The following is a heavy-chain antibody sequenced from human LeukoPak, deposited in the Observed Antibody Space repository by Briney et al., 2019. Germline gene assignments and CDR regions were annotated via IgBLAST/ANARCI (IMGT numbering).Heavy chain of an antibody. V-gene: IGHV1-69*13. Sequence: ASVKVSFKASGYTFTGSYLHWVRQAPGQGLEWMGGIIPIFGTANYAQKFQGRVTITADESTSTAYMELSSLRSEDTAVYYCARDLWFGELALEVGYFDYWGQGTLVTVSS. J-gene: IGHJ4*02. CDR2: IIPIFGTA. CDR3: ARDLWFGELALEVGYFDY. CDR1: GYTFTGSY. D-gene: IGHD3-10*01.